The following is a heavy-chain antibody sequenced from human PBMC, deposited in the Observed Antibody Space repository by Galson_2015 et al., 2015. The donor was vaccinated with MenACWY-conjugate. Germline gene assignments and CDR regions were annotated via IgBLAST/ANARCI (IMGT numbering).Heavy chain of an antibody. J-gene: IGHJ1*01. D-gene: IGHD6-13*01. CDR3: ASRDSSSWYRQYFQR. CDR1: GFSFSSYW. V-gene: IGHV3-74*01. CDR2: LTADAASI. Sequence: SLRLSCAASGFSFSSYWMRWVRQTPGKGLVCVARLTADAASINYADSGQGRFTISRDNAKNSLYLEMNSLRAEDTAVYYCASRDSSSWYRQYFQRWGQGTLVTVSS.